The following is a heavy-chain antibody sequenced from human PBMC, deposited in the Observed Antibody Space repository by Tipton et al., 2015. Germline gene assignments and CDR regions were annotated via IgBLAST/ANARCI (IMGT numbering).Heavy chain of an antibody. V-gene: IGHV4-59*01. D-gene: IGHD2/OR15-2a*01. Sequence: TLSLTCTVSGGSISYYYWRWIRQPPGKGLEWIGYIYYSGRTNYNPSLKSRVTISVDTSKNQFSLKVTSVTAADTAVYYCARAPPFSYYLAFGMDVWGQGTTVTVSS. CDR3: ARAPPFSYYLAFGMDV. CDR2: IYYSGRT. CDR1: GGSISYYY. J-gene: IGHJ6*02.